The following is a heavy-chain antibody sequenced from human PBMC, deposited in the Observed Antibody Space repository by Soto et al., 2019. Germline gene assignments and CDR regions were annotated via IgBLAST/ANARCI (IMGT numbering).Heavy chain of an antibody. J-gene: IGHJ6*02. V-gene: IGHV1-69*01. CDR2: IIPIFGTA. CDR1: GGTFSSYA. D-gene: IGHD5-12*01. CDR3: ARDKMSEWRRFYYGMDV. Sequence: QVQLVQSGAEVKKPGSSVKVSCKASGGTFSSYAISWVRQAPGQGLEWMGGIIPIFGTANYAQKFQGRVTITAAAYKSTAYMDLESLSPGDTDVDYCARDKMSEWRRFYYGMDVWGQGTTVTVSS.